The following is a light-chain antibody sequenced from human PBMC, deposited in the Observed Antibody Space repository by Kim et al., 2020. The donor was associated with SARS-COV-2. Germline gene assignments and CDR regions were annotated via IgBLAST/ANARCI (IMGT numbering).Light chain of an antibody. CDR2: FGS. Sequence: EPASISCRSSQSLRCKGNNGLDWYLQKPGQSPQLLIYFGSNRASGVPDRISGSGSGTDFTLQISRVEAEDVGVYYCMQALQPPLTFGQGTRLEIK. CDR3: MQALQPPLT. CDR1: QSLRCKGNNG. J-gene: IGKJ5*01. V-gene: IGKV2-28*01.